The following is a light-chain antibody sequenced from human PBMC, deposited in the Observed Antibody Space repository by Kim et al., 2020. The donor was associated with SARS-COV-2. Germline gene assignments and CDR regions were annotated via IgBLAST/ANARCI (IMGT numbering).Light chain of an antibody. CDR3: HDRENWHEIN. CDR1: QNIVTY. V-gene: IGKV3-11*01. CDR2: EVF. Sequence: IVFTQSPATLSFSQVDRAILSCRATQNIVTYLAGYQHRTGQAPSLLIYEVFNSAAVVPARFSGNVSETDFTLTITSLEPDDFAVYYCHDRENWHEINFGGGNKVDIK. J-gene: IGKJ4*01.